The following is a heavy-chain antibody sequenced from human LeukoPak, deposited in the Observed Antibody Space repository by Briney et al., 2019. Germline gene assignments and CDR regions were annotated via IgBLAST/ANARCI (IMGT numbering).Heavy chain of an antibody. Sequence: NPGGSLRLSCGGYGFTFSSSWMNWVRQAPGKGLEWVSSISSSSSYIYYADSVKGRFTISRDNAKNSLYLQMNSLRAEDTAVHYCARDLGYCSSTSCYGYDYFDYWGQGTLVTVSS. J-gene: IGHJ4*02. CDR2: ISSSSSYI. CDR1: GFTFSSSW. CDR3: ARDLGYCSSTSCYGYDYFDY. D-gene: IGHD2-2*01. V-gene: IGHV3-21*01.